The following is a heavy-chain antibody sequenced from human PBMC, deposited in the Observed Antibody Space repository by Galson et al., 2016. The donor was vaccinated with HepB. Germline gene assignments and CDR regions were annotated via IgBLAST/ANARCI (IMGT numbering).Heavy chain of an antibody. CDR3: ARGSSYGSGQDFDY. D-gene: IGHD5-18*01. J-gene: IGHJ4*02. CDR1: GFSFSPYS. CDR2: ISYDGNKQ. V-gene: IGHV3-30-3*01. Sequence: SLRLSCAASGFSFSPYSMHWVRQAPGKGLEWVAVISYDGNKQYYAGSVKGRFTISRDNSKNVLYLQMSGLRGEDTAAYYCARGSSYGSGQDFDYWGQGTLVTVSS.